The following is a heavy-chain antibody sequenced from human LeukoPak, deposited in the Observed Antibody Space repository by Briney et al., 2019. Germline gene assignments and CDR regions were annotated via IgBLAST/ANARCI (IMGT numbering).Heavy chain of an antibody. Sequence: GGSLRLSCAASGFTFSDYYMSWVRQAPGQGLEWVSSISSSSSYIYYADSVKGRFTISRDNAKNSLYLQMNSLRAEDTAVYYCARVSMEGDYWGQGTLVTVSS. CDR2: ISSSSSYI. J-gene: IGHJ4*02. D-gene: IGHD2-21*01. V-gene: IGHV3-21*01. CDR1: GFTFSDYY. CDR3: ARVSMEGDY.